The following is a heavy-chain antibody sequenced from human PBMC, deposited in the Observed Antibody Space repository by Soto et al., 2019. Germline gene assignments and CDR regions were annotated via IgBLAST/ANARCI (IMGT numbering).Heavy chain of an antibody. Sequence: PGESLKISCKASGYSFPNYWIGWVRQMPGKGLEWMGIIYPGDSDTKYNPSFQGQVTISADKSISTAYLQWSSLKASDTAIYYCARHVQQWPAYWGQGTLVTVSS. D-gene: IGHD6-19*01. J-gene: IGHJ4*02. V-gene: IGHV5-51*01. CDR3: ARHVQQWPAY. CDR2: IYPGDSDT. CDR1: GYSFPNYW.